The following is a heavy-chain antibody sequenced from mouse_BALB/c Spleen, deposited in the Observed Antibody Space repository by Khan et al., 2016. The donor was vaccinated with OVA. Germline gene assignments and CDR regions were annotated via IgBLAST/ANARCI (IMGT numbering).Heavy chain of an antibody. Sequence: QIQLVQSGPELKKPGETVKISCKASGFPFTNYGMNWVKQAPGKGLTWMGWINTNTGEPTYAEEFKGRFAFSLETSASTAYLQINNLTNEDTATYFCARQGYYNGISFSLDFWGQRPTLTVSS. D-gene: IGHD1-1*01. V-gene: IGHV9-3*02. CDR3: ARQGYYNGISFSLDF. CDR1: GFPFTNYG. CDR2: INTNTGEP. J-gene: IGHJ2*01.